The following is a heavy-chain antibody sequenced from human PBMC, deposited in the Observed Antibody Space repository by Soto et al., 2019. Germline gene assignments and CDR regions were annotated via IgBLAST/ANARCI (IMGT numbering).Heavy chain of an antibody. V-gene: IGHV3-30*04. CDR1: GFRFSSYA. J-gene: IGHJ5*02. Sequence: QVRLVESGGGVVQPGRSLRLSCTASGFRFSSYAMYWFRQPPGKGLEWVAVISKDGMNKNYADSVKGRATVSRDNANYSLDLQLNSLRGEDTAMYYCARDMYSSDYFVKWFEPWGQGTLVTVSS. D-gene: IGHD6-19*01. CDR2: ISKDGMNK. CDR3: ARDMYSSDYFVKWFEP.